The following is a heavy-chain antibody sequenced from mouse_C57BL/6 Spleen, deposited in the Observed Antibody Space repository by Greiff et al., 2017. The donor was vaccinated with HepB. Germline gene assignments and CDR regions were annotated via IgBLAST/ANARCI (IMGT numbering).Heavy chain of an antibody. CDR1: GYAFSSYW. CDR3: ARSEDSSGYLEFAY. J-gene: IGHJ3*01. CDR2: IYPGDGDT. Sequence: VQRVESGAELVKPGASVKISCKASGYAFSSYWMNWVKQRPGKGLEWIGQIYPGDGDTNYNAKFKGKSTLTADKSSSTAYMQLTSLTSEDSAVYFCARSEDSSGYLEFAYWGQGTLVTVSA. D-gene: IGHD3-2*02. V-gene: IGHV1-80*01.